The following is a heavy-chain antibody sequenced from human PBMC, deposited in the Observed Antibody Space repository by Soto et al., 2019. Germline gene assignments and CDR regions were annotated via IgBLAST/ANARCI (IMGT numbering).Heavy chain of an antibody. CDR2: VSYSDGST. CDR1: GFAFSSYV. Sequence: EVQLLESGGGLVQPGGSLRLSCAASGFAFSSYVMSWVRQAPGKGLEWVSAVSYSDGSTYYADSVKGRFAISRDNSKNTVYLQMNSLRAEDTAIYYCAKPTVATLYYFDSWGQGTLVTVSS. V-gene: IGHV3-23*01. J-gene: IGHJ4*02. D-gene: IGHD4-17*01. CDR3: AKPTVATLYYFDS.